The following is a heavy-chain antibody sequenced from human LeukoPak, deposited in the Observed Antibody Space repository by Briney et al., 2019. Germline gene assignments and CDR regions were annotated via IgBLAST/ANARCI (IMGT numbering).Heavy chain of an antibody. D-gene: IGHD3-22*01. J-gene: IGHJ4*02. Sequence: GESLKISCKGSGYSFTSYWIGWVRQMPGKGLEWMGIIYPGDSDTRYSPSFQGQVTISADKSISTAYLQRSSLKASDTAMYYCARRGYYDSSGYYYPYYFDYWGQGTLVTVSS. V-gene: IGHV5-51*01. CDR1: GYSFTSYW. CDR2: IYPGDSDT. CDR3: ARRGYYDSSGYYYPYYFDY.